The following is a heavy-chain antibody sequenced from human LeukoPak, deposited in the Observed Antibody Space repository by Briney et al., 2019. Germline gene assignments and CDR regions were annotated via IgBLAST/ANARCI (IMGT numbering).Heavy chain of an antibody. CDR3: ARAVNWGSDSYYYMDV. V-gene: IGHV3-21*01. D-gene: IGHD7-27*01. CDR2: ISSSSSYI. CDR1: GFTVSSNY. J-gene: IGHJ6*03. Sequence: GGSLRLSCAASGFTVSSNYMSWVRQAPGKGLEWVSSISSSSSYIYYADSVKGRFTISRDNAKNSLYLQINSLRAEDTAVYYCARAVNWGSDSYYYMDVWGKGTTVTVSS.